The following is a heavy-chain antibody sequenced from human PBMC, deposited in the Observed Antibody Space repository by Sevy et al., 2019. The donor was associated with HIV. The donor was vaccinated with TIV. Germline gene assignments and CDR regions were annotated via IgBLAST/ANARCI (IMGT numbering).Heavy chain of an antibody. V-gene: IGHV1-24*01. D-gene: IGHD3-22*01. CDR1: GYTLAKFS. CDR2: FDPEDGDPEDGKT. J-gene: IGHJ4*02. Sequence: ASVKVSCKVSGYTLAKFSMHWVRQAPGKGLEWMTSFDPEDGDPEDGKTIYAQKFLGRVTMTEDTSTDTAYMELSSLRSDDTAVYYCATTKDYYDSSGYPFDYWGQGTLVTVSS. CDR3: ATTKDYYDSSGYPFDY.